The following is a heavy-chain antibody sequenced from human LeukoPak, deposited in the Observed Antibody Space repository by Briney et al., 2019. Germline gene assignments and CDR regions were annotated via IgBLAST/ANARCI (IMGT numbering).Heavy chain of an antibody. CDR2: ISSSSSTI. CDR1: GFTFTTYW. Sequence: GGSLRLSCVVSGFTFTTYWMSWVRQAPGKGLEWVSYISSSSSTIYYADSVKGRFTISRDNAKNSLYLQMNSLRAEDTAVYYCAREGDGYNGDYWGQGTLVTVSS. J-gene: IGHJ4*02. D-gene: IGHD5-24*01. V-gene: IGHV3-48*04. CDR3: AREGDGYNGDY.